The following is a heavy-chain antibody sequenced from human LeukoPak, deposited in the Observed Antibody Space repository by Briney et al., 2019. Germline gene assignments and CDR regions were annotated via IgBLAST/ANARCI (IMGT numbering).Heavy chain of an antibody. CDR2: IYSGGST. Sequence: PGGSLRLSCAASGFFASDNYMSWVRQAPGKGLEWVSLIYSGGSTYYADSVKGRFTISRENSKNTLYLQMNSLGAEDTAVYYCARANWGSDRLYWYFDLWGPGTLVTASS. CDR1: GFFASDNY. CDR3: ARANWGSDRLYWYFDL. V-gene: IGHV3-53*01. D-gene: IGHD7-27*01. J-gene: IGHJ2*01.